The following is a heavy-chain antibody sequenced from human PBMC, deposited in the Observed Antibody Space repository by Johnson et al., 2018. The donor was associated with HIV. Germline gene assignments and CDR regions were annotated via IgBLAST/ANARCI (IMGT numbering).Heavy chain of an antibody. V-gene: IGHV3-30*04. D-gene: IGHD5-18*01. CDR1: GFTFSSYD. CDR3: ARLPSGYNRDTFNI. Sequence: QVQLVESGGGVVQPGRSLILSCAASGFTFSSYDMHWVRQAPGKGLEWVAVISYDGSNKYYADSVKGRFTISRDNSKNILYLQMNSLRAEDTATYYCARLPSGYNRDTFNIWGQGTMVTVSS. CDR2: ISYDGSNK. J-gene: IGHJ3*02.